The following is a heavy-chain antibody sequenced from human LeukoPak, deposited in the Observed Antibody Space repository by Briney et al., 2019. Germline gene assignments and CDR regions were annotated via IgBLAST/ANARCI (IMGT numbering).Heavy chain of an antibody. V-gene: IGHV3-23*01. D-gene: IGHD4-17*01. Sequence: GGSLRLSCIGSGFTFSSYALTWVRQAPGKGLEWVSSVGGSGDVTSYADSVKGRFTMSRDNPKNTLYLQMDSLRAEDTAMYYCGRGPNGNYVGAFEFWGPGTLVTVSS. CDR2: VGGSGDVT. CDR1: GFTFSSYA. CDR3: GRGPNGNYVGAFEF. J-gene: IGHJ3*01.